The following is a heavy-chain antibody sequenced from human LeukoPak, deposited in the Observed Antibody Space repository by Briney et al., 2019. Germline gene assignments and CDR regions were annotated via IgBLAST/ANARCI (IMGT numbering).Heavy chain of an antibody. CDR1: GGSISKNY. CDR3: ARVDVGSSSWEALDY. J-gene: IGHJ4*02. D-gene: IGHD6-13*01. V-gene: IGHV4-4*07. Sequence: SETLSLTCTVSGGSISKNYWNWIRQPAGKGLEWIGRIYSSGSTNYNPSLKSRVTLSVDTSNNQFSLRLSSVTAADTAVYYCARVDVGSSSWEALDYWGQGTLVTVSS. CDR2: IYSSGST.